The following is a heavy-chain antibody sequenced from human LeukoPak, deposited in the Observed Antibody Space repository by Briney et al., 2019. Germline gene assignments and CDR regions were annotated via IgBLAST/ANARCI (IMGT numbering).Heavy chain of an antibody. CDR2: IYHSGTT. CDR3: ARAVEWELHPFDY. Sequence: SSETLSLTCTVSGYSIISGSYWAWIRQPPGKGLEWIGHIYHSGTTSYNLSLKSRVTISVDTSKNQFSLKLSSVTAADTAVYYCARAVEWELHPFDYWGQGTLVTVSS. D-gene: IGHD1-26*01. CDR1: GYSIISGSY. J-gene: IGHJ4*02. V-gene: IGHV4-38-2*02.